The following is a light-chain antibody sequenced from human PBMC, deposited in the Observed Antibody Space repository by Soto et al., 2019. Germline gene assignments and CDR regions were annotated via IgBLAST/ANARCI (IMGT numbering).Light chain of an antibody. V-gene: IGKV3-11*01. CDR2: DAS. CDR1: QSVSTY. J-gene: IGKJ5*01. Sequence: EIVLAQSPAAVSLSPEERATLSCRASQSVSTYLAWYQQRPGQAPRLLIYDASYRATDIPPRFSGSGSGTDFTLTISSLEPEDFAVYYCQQRRSWPPTITFGQGTRLE. CDR3: QQRRSWPPTIT.